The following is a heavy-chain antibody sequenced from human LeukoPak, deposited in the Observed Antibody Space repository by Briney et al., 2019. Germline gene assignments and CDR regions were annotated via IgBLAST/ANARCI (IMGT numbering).Heavy chain of an antibody. J-gene: IGHJ4*02. V-gene: IGHV3-23*01. CDR3: ARGIPSRGYSGYGTGY. CDR1: GFTFSSYA. D-gene: IGHD5-12*01. CDR2: ISGSGGST. Sequence: GGSLRLSCAASGFTFSSYAMSWVRQAPGKGLEWVSAISGSGGSTYYADSVKGRFTISRDNSKNTLYLQMNSLRAEDTAVYYCARGIPSRGYSGYGTGYWGQGTLVTVSS.